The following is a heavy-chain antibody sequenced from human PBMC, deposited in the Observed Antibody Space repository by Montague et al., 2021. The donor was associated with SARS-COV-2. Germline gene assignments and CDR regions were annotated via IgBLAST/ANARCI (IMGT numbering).Heavy chain of an antibody. D-gene: IGHD3-22*01. CDR1: GGSIGTTTYY. Sequence: SETLSLTCTVSGGSIGTTTYYWGWIRQPPGKGLEWIGRIHSSGGTNYNPSLESRLTMSVDSSANQFSLKLTSVTAADTAVYYCARDYYDSTGLNWFDPWGQGLLVTVSS. CDR3: ARDYYDSTGLNWFDP. V-gene: IGHV4-39*07. CDR2: IHSSGGT. J-gene: IGHJ5*02.